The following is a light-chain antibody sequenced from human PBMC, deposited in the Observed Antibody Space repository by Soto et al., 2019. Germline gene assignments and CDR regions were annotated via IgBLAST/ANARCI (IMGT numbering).Light chain of an antibody. J-gene: IGKJ1*01. Sequence: DIQMTQSPSSLSASVGDRVTITCRASQGIKNYLNWYQQKPGKAPKVLIYAASTLETGVPSRYSGSGSATYFTLTISSLQPEDFATYYCHQTYSVPQTFGQETKVEIK. V-gene: IGKV1-39*01. CDR3: HQTYSVPQT. CDR2: AAS. CDR1: QGIKNY.